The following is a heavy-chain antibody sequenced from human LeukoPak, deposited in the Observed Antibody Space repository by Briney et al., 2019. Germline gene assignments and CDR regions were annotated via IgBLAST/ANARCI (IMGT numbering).Heavy chain of an antibody. Sequence: SSETLSLTCAVSGGSISSSNWWSWVRQPPGKGLEWIGEIYHSGSTNYNPSLKSRVTISVDKSKNQFSLKLSSVTAADTAVYYCAREMVAAAGDNWFDPWGQGTLVTVSS. CDR1: GGSISSSNW. V-gene: IGHV4-4*02. D-gene: IGHD6-13*01. CDR3: AREMVAAAGDNWFDP. J-gene: IGHJ5*02. CDR2: IYHSGST.